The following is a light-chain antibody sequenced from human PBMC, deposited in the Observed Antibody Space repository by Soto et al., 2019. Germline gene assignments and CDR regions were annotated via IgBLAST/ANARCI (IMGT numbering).Light chain of an antibody. CDR3: RSYESSLGVPLYV. Sequence: QSVLTQAPSLSGAPGQRVTISCTGSSSNIGAGYDVHWYQQLPGTAPKLLIYGNSNRPSGDPDRFSGSKSGTSASLAITGLRVEDGVVYYCRSYESSLGVPLYVLGTGTKATAL. J-gene: IGLJ1*01. V-gene: IGLV1-40*01. CDR2: GNS. CDR1: SSNIGAGYD.